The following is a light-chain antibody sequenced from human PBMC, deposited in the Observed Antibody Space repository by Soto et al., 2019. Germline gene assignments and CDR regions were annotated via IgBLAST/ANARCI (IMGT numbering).Light chain of an antibody. CDR1: SSDVGGYNY. CDR2: EVN. Sequence: QSVLTQPASVPGSPGQSITISCTGTSSDVGGYNYVSWYQQHPGKAPKLVIYEVNYRPSGVSNRFSGSKSGNTASLTISGLQAEDEADYYCSSYTSSSTGVFGTGTKVTVL. V-gene: IGLV2-14*01. CDR3: SSYTSSSTGV. J-gene: IGLJ1*01.